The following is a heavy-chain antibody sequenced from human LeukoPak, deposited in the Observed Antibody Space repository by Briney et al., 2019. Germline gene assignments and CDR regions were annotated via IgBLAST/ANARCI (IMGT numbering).Heavy chain of an antibody. CDR3: ARKVSTDYLDY. V-gene: IGHV4-39*01. J-gene: IGHJ4*02. CDR1: LGSLVGSMKFY. D-gene: IGHD3-16*02. Sequence: SGALSHTPAHSLGSLVGSMKFYWDSMRQPPGKGLQWIGNIYYNGNMYSTPSRTSTITTSVDTSKNQISLKPTSVTASDLAVYYCARKVSTDYLDYWGQRVLVTVHS. CDR2: IYYNGNM.